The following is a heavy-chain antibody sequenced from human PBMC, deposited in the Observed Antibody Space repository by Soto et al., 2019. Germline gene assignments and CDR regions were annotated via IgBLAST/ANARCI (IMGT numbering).Heavy chain of an antibody. CDR1: GGTFSSYA. Sequence: QVQLVQSGAEVKKPRSSVKVSCKASGGTFSSYAISWVRQAPGQGLEWMGGIIPIFGTANYAQKFQGRVTITADESTSTAYMELSSLRSEDTAVYYCARCSTRVVITTSAFDIWGQGTMVTVSS. J-gene: IGHJ3*02. V-gene: IGHV1-69*01. D-gene: IGHD3-22*01. CDR2: IIPIFGTA. CDR3: ARCSTRVVITTSAFDI.